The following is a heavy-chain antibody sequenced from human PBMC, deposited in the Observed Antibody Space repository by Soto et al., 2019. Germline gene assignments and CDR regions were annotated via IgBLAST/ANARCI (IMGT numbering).Heavy chain of an antibody. J-gene: IGHJ5*02. V-gene: IGHV4-31*03. Sequence: QVQLQESGPGLVKPSQTLSLTCTVSGGSISSGGYYWRWIRQHPGKGLEWIRSIYYSGSTYYNPSLKSRVTISVDTSKNQFSLKLSSVTAADTDVYYCARDHPGWFDPWGQGTLVTVSS. D-gene: IGHD3-10*01. CDR1: GGSISSGGYY. CDR2: IYYSGST. CDR3: ARDHPGWFDP.